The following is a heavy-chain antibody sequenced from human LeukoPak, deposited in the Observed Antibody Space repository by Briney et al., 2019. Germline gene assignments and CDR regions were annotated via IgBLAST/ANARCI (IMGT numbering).Heavy chain of an antibody. J-gene: IGHJ5*02. CDR1: GGTFSSYA. D-gene: IGHD3-10*01. CDR3: ARGRYYGSGSYNHWFDP. V-gene: IGHV1-69*13. Sequence: ASVKVSCKASGGTFSSYAISWVRRAPGQGLEWMGGIIPIFGTANYAQKFQGRVTITADESTSTAYMELSSLRSEDTAVYYCARGRYYGSGSYNHWFDPWGQGTLVTVSS. CDR2: IIPIFGTA.